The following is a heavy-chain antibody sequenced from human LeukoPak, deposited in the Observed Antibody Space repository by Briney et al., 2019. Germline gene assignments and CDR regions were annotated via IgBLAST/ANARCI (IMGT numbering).Heavy chain of an antibody. V-gene: IGHV4-59*11. Sequence: SETLSLTCTVSGGSISSHYWSWIRQPPGKGLEWIGYIYYSGSTNYNPSLKSRVTISLDTSKNQFSLNLTSVTAADTAVYYCARIIPPDYYMDVWGKGTTVTVSS. CDR1: GGSISSHY. CDR2: IYYSGST. J-gene: IGHJ6*03. CDR3: ARIIPPDYYMDV.